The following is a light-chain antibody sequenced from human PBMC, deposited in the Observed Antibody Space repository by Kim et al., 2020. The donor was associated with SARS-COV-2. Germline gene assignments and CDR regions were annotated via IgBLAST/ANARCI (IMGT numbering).Light chain of an antibody. CDR2: GAS. J-gene: IGKJ1*01. CDR3: QQYNDWPRT. CDR1: QSVSSN. V-gene: IGKV3-15*01. Sequence: EIVMTQSPATLSVSPGERATLSCRASQSVSSNLAWYQQKPGQAPRLLIYGASTRATGIPARFSGSGSGTEFTLTISSLQSEDFAVYYCQQYNDWPRTFGQR.